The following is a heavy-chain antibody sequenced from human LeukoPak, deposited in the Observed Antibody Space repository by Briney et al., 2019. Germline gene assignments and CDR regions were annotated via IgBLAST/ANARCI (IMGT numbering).Heavy chain of an antibody. CDR1: GYRFTSYW. Sequence: GESLKISCKGSGYRFTSYWIGWVRQMPGKGLEWMGIIYPGDSDTRYSPSFQGQVTISADKSISTAYLQWSSLKASDTAMYYCARRTDYYGSGSYFFHWGQGTLVTVSS. V-gene: IGHV5-51*01. CDR3: ARRTDYYGSGSYFFH. D-gene: IGHD3-10*01. CDR2: IYPGDSDT. J-gene: IGHJ4*02.